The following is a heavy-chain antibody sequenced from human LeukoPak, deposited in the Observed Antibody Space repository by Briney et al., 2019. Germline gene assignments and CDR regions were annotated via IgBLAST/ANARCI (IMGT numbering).Heavy chain of an antibody. V-gene: IGHV4-59*01. CDR3: ATMVRGVIITPFSWFDP. J-gene: IGHJ5*02. CDR1: GGSISSYY. D-gene: IGHD3-10*01. CDR2: IYYSGST. Sequence: SETLSLTCTVSGGSISSYYWSWIRQPPGKGLEWIGYIYYSGSTNYNPSLKSRVTISVDTSKNQFSLKLSSVTAADTAVYYCATMVRGVIITPFSWFDPWGQGTLVTVSS.